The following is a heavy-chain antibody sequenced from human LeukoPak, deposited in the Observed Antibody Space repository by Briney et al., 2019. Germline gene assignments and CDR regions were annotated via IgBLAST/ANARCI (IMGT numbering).Heavy chain of an antibody. CDR3: AKVKGWYGEGYFDY. D-gene: IGHD3-10*01. Sequence: GGSLRLSCAASGFAVSSNYMSWVRQAPGKGLEWVSVIYRDAKTYYADSVEGRFTISRDISKNTLFLQMTSLRAEDTALYYCAKVKGWYGEGYFDYWGQGTLVTVSS. CDR1: GFAVSSNY. V-gene: IGHV3-53*01. CDR2: IYRDAKT. J-gene: IGHJ4*02.